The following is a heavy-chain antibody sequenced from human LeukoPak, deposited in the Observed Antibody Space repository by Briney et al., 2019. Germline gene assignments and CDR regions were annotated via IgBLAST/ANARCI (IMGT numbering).Heavy chain of an antibody. CDR2: IIPIFGTA. D-gene: IGHD3-10*01. CDR1: GGTFSSYA. J-gene: IGHJ3*02. CDR3: ARGTMGDAFDI. Sequence: ASVKVSCKASGGTFSSYAISWVRQAPGQGLEWMGGIIPIFGTANYAQEFQGRVTITTDESTSTAYMELNSLRSEDTAVYYCARGTMGDAFDIWGQGTMVTVSS. V-gene: IGHV1-69*05.